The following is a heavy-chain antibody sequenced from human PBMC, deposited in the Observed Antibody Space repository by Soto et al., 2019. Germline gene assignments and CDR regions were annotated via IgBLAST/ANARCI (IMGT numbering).Heavy chain of an antibody. CDR1: GGTFSSYA. J-gene: IGHJ6*02. CDR3: SRIVGFGELSYSINYYYYGMDV. Sequence: ASVKVSCKASGGTFSSYAISWVRQAPGQGLEWMGGIIPIFGTANYAQKIQGRVTITADESTSTAYMELSSLRSEDTAVYYCSRIVGFGELSYSINYYYYGMDVWGQGTTVTVSS. D-gene: IGHD3-10*01. CDR2: IIPIFGTA. V-gene: IGHV1-69*13.